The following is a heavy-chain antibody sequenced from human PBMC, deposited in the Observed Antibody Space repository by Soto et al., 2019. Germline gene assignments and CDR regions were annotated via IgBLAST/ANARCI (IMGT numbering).Heavy chain of an antibody. J-gene: IGHJ5*02. CDR2: IYYSGST. CDR3: ARTLITMVRGRLRRGSNWFDP. V-gene: IGHV4-28*01. Sequence: SETLSLTCAVSGYSISSSNWWGWIRQPPGKGLEWIGYIYYSGSTYYSPSLKSRVTMSVDTSKNQFSLKLSSVTAADTAVYYCARTLITMVRGRLRRGSNWFDPWGQGTLVTVSS. CDR1: GYSISSSNW. D-gene: IGHD3-10*01.